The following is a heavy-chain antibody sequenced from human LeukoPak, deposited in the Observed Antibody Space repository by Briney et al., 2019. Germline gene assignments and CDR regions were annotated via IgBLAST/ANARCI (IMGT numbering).Heavy chain of an antibody. V-gene: IGHV3-23*01. J-gene: IGHJ4*02. CDR2: ITASGTDT. Sequence: PGGSLRLSCTASGFSVSTYPMAWVRQAPGKGLQWVSTITASGTDTFYADSVKGRFTISRGNSKNTLSLQMNSLRAEDTALYYCAKYSSGWVNDYWGQGTLVTVSS. CDR1: GFSVSTYP. D-gene: IGHD6-19*01. CDR3: AKYSSGWVNDY.